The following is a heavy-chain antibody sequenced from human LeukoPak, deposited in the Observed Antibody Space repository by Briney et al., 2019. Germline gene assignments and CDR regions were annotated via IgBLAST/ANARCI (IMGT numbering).Heavy chain of an antibody. CDR1: GFTFSSYA. CDR2: VTRSGGST. Sequence: GVALRLSCAASGFTFSSYAMNWVRQAPGKGLEWVSAVTRSGGSTYYADSVKGRFTITRDNSQNTLYLQMNSLRADDTAVYYCATDQKYTGTYFSPRYWGQGTLVTAPS. V-gene: IGHV3-23*01. D-gene: IGHD1-26*01. CDR3: ATDQKYTGTYFSPRY. J-gene: IGHJ4*02.